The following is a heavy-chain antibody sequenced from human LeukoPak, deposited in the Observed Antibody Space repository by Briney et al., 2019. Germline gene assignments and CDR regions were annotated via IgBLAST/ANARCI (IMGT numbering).Heavy chain of an antibody. V-gene: IGHV1-24*01. Sequence: ASVKVSCKVSGASLSETSIHWVRQAPGQWLEWMGGFDPEDGESIFAQRFQGRFSMTEDASTDTAYMELRSLRPEDTAVYYCARGRITMVRGVPSFRWFDPWGQGTLVTVSS. D-gene: IGHD3-10*01. J-gene: IGHJ5*02. CDR2: FDPEDGES. CDR3: ARGRITMVRGVPSFRWFDP. CDR1: GASLSETS.